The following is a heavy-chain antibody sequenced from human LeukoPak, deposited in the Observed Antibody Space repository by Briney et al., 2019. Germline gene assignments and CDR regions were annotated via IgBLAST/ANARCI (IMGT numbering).Heavy chain of an antibody. V-gene: IGHV3-23*01. Sequence: GGSPRLSCAASGFTFSSYEMNWVRQAPGKGLEWVSVISGSGAITYYADSVRGRFTISRDNSKNTLYLQMNRLRAEDTAMYYCVKDRVDGSGSQFDYWGQGTLVTVSS. CDR2: ISGSGAIT. CDR1: GFTFSSYE. CDR3: VKDRVDGSGSQFDY. D-gene: IGHD3-10*01. J-gene: IGHJ4*02.